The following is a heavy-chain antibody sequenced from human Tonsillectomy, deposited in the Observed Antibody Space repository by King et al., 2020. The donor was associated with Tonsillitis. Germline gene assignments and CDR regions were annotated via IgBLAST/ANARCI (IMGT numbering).Heavy chain of an antibody. Sequence: VQLVESGGGLVQPGGSLRLSCAASGFTFSSYAMIWVRQAPGKGLEWVSAITGRDGGTYYADSVKGRFTISRDNSKNTLYLQMNSLRAEDTAVYSCAASDYVYSYALDVWGQGTTVTVSS. CDR3: AASDYVYSYALDV. V-gene: IGHV3-23*04. CDR2: ITGRDGGT. J-gene: IGHJ6*02. CDR1: GFTFSSYA. D-gene: IGHD5-12*01.